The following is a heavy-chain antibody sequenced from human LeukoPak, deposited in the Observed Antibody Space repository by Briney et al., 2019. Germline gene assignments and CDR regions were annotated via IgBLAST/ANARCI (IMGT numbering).Heavy chain of an antibody. Sequence: SETLSLTCTVSVGSISSGSYYCTWIRQPAGEGLEWIGRFYSSVSTNYNPSLKSRVTISAETSKQQFSLKLSSVTAADTAVYYCARAYYGSGSYWFDPWGQGTLVTVSS. D-gene: IGHD3-10*01. CDR2: FYSSVST. CDR3: ARAYYGSGSYWFDP. J-gene: IGHJ5*02. V-gene: IGHV4-61*02. CDR1: VGSISSGSYY.